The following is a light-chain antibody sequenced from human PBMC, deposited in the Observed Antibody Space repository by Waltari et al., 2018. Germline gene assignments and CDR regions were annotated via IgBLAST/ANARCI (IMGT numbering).Light chain of an antibody. J-gene: IGLJ2*01. CDR2: DVS. CDR3: NSYTASNSRML. CDR1: SSGVGITNF. Sequence: QSALTQPASVSGSPGQSITISCTETSSGVGITNFVSWYQQHPGQAPKLLIYDVSKRPSWVSYRFSGAKSGNTASLTISGLQAEDEADYYCNSYTASNSRMLFGGGTKLTVL. V-gene: IGLV2-14*03.